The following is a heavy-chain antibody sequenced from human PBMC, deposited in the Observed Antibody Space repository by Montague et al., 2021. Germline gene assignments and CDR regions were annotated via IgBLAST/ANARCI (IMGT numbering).Heavy chain of an antibody. V-gene: IGHV4-34*01. CDR2: IHHRGSIYYDPAT. D-gene: IGHD3-10*01. J-gene: IGHJ6*02. CDR1: GGSFNAYY. CDR3: AGHSVGFESYYNGLDV. Sequence: SETLSLTCAVYGGSFNAYYWSWIRQSPGKGLEWIGEIHHRGSIYYDPATDYNPSLQSRVTIAVDASKNQFSLRLRSVTAADTAVYYYAGHSVGFESYYNGLDVWGRGTPVIVSS.